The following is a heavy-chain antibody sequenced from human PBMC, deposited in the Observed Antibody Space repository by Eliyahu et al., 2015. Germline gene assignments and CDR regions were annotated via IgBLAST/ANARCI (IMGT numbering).Heavy chain of an antibody. Sequence: EVQLVESXGGLVXPGRSLXLSCAASGFXFDDFAMHWVGQGSGEGVEWVSRINWNSGNIDYVDSVKGRFTISRDNGKRFLYLQMNSLRPEDTALYYCARVIFDTVHAFDLWGQGTMVTVSS. CDR2: INWNSGNI. V-gene: IGHV3-9*01. CDR1: GFXFDDFA. D-gene: IGHD5-18*01. J-gene: IGHJ3*01. CDR3: ARVIFDTVHAFDL.